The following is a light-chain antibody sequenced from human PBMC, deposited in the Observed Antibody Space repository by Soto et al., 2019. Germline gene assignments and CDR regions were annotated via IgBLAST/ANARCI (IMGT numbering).Light chain of an antibody. CDR3: SSSTSSSTLV. V-gene: IGLV2-14*01. CDR2: EVS. J-gene: IGLJ2*01. Sequence: QSVLTQPASVSGSPGQSITISCTGTSSDVGGYNYVSWYQQHPGKAPKVVIYEVSNRPSWISNRFSDSKSGNTASLTISGLQAEDEADYYCSSSTSSSTLVFGGGTKLTVL. CDR1: SSDVGGYNY.